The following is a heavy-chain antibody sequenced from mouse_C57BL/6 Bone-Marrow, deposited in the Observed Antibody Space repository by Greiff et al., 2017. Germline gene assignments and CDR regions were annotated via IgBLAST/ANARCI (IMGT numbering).Heavy chain of an antibody. Sequence: TFTADTSSNTAYMQLSSLTTEDSAIYYCARKDYGYDAGFAYWGQGTLVTVSA. J-gene: IGHJ3*01. V-gene: IGHV1-9*01. CDR3: ARKDYGYDAGFAY. D-gene: IGHD2-2*01.